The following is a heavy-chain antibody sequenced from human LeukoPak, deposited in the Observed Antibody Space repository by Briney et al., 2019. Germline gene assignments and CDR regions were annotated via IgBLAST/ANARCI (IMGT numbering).Heavy chain of an antibody. CDR3: ARRTHTYYDFWSGYPITDY. Sequence: ASVKVSCKASGYTFTGYYMHWVRQAPGQGLEWMGWISAYNGNTNYAQKLQGRVTMTTDTSTSTAYMELRSLRSDDTAVYYCARRTHTYYDFWSGYPITDYWGQGTLVAVSS. V-gene: IGHV1-18*04. J-gene: IGHJ4*02. D-gene: IGHD3-3*01. CDR1: GYTFTGYY. CDR2: ISAYNGNT.